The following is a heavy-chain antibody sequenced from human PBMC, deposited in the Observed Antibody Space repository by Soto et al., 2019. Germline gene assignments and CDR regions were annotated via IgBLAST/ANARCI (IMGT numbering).Heavy chain of an antibody. Sequence: SETLSLTCTVSGGSISSGDYFWSWIRQPPGKGPEWIGYIYYSGSTYYNPSLKSRITVSVDTSKNQFSLKLSSVTAADTAVYYCARATVTTENFDYWGQGTLVTVSS. CDR2: IYYSGST. J-gene: IGHJ4*02. D-gene: IGHD4-17*01. CDR1: GGSISSGDYF. V-gene: IGHV4-30-4*01. CDR3: ARATVTTENFDY.